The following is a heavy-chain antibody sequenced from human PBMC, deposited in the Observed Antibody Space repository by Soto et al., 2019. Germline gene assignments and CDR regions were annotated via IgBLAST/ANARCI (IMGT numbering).Heavy chain of an antibody. CDR3: ASRDPGTSVDY. CDR2: IYRTGST. V-gene: IGHV4-4*02. Sequence: QVQLQESDPGLVKPSGTLSLTCAVSGGSFTSNNWWTWVRQPPGQGLEWIGEIYRTGSTNYHPSLKTRVTISLDKSENQVPLKVTSLTAADTAVYYCASRDPGTSVDYWGQGTLVTVSS. J-gene: IGHJ4*02. D-gene: IGHD1-7*01. CDR1: GGSFTSNNW.